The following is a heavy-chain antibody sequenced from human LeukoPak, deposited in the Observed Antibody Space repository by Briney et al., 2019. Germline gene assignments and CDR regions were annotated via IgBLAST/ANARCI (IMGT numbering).Heavy chain of an antibody. V-gene: IGHV3-43*02. CDR1: GFTFDDYA. J-gene: IGHJ3*02. CDR3: ATDIKYSSSSDAFDI. Sequence: GGSLRLSCAASGFTFDDYAMHWVRQAPGKGLEWVSLISGDGGSTYYADSVKGRFTISRDNSKNSLYLQMNSLRTEHTALYYCATDIKYSSSSDAFDIWGQGTMVTVSS. D-gene: IGHD6-6*01. CDR2: ISGDGGST.